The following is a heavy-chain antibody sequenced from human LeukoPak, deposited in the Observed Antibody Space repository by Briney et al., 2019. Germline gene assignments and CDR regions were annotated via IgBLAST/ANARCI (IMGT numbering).Heavy chain of an antibody. V-gene: IGHV3-23*01. CDR3: AKDQQLVPLYNWFDP. Sequence: PGGSLRLSCAASRFTFSSYAMSWVRQAPGKGLEWVSAISGSGGSTYYADSVKGRFTISRDNSKNTLYLQMNSLRAEDTAVYYSAKDQQLVPLYNWFDPWGQGTLVTVSS. CDR2: ISGSGGST. J-gene: IGHJ5*02. CDR1: RFTFSSYA. D-gene: IGHD6-13*01.